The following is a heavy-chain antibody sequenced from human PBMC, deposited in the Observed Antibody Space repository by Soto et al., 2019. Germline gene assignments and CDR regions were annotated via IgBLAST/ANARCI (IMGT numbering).Heavy chain of an antibody. V-gene: IGHV1-18*01. J-gene: IGHJ6*03. D-gene: IGHD3-16*01. CDR3: ARVRDRGGSYYYYDYMDV. CDR2: ISAYNGNT. CDR1: GYTFTSYG. Sequence: ASVKVSCKASGYTFTSYGISWVRQAPGQGLEWMGWISAYNGNTNYAQKLQGRVTMTTDTSTSTAYMELRSLRSDDTAVYYCARVRDRGGSYYYYDYMDVWGKGTTVTVSS.